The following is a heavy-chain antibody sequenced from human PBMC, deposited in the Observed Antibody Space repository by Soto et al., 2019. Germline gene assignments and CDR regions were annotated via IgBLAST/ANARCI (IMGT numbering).Heavy chain of an antibody. D-gene: IGHD3-16*01. CDR2: IYYTGST. V-gene: IGHV4-61*08. Sequence: QVLLRGSGPGLVKPSETLSLACTVSGGPFNSGAYSWIWIRQPPGKGLEWIGSIYYTGSTNFNPSLKSRVTISMDTSKNQFSLNLKSVTTADTAVYYCARARLTFAYGMDVWGQGATVTVPS. CDR1: GGPFNSGAYS. J-gene: IGHJ6*02. CDR3: ARARLTFAYGMDV.